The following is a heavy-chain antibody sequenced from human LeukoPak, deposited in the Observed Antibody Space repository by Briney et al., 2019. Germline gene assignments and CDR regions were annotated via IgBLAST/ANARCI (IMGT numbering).Heavy chain of an antibody. J-gene: IGHJ4*02. CDR1: GGSFSGYY. V-gene: IGHV4-34*01. D-gene: IGHD4-17*01. CDR3: ARERYGVIDY. Sequence: SETLSLTCAVYGGSFSGYYWSWIRQPPGKGLEWIGEINHSGSTNYNPSLKSRVTISVDTSKNQFSLKLSSVTAADTAVYYCARERYGVIDYWGQGTLVTASS. CDR2: INHSGST.